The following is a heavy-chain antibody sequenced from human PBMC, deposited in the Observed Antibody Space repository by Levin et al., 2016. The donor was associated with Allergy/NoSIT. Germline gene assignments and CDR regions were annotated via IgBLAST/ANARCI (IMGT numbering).Heavy chain of an antibody. Sequence: GGSLRLSCAASGFTFNSYAMSWVRQAPGKGLEWVSAITATGGDTFYADTVKGRFTISRDNSQNTLFLQMNSLGAEDSAIYYCAKVGEAGATLGAFDIWGQGTMVTVSS. CDR2: ITATGGDT. D-gene: IGHD1-26*01. J-gene: IGHJ3*02. CDR1: GFTFNSYA. V-gene: IGHV3-23*01. CDR3: AKVGEAGATLGAFDI.